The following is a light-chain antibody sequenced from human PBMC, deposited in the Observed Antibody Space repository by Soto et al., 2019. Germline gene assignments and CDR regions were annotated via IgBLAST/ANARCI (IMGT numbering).Light chain of an antibody. CDR1: QTISGS. CDR3: QQYSNFWT. Sequence: DIQMTQSPSTLSASVGDRVAITCLASQTISGSLAWYQQKPGKAPNLLIYKASSLESGVPSRFSGSGSGTEFTLTISSVQPEDFATYYCQQYSNFWTFGQGTKVEIK. V-gene: IGKV1-5*03. CDR2: KAS. J-gene: IGKJ1*01.